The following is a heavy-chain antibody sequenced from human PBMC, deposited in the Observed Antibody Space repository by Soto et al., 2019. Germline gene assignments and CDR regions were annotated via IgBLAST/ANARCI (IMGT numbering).Heavy chain of an antibody. D-gene: IGHD5-12*01. CDR3: ARSGYTKSYNWFDP. J-gene: IGHJ5*02. CDR2: ISAYNGNT. Sequence: ASVKVSCKASGYTCTSYAISWVRQAPGQGLEWMGWISAYNGNTNYAQKFQGRITMTTDTSTSTAYMELRTLRSDDTAVYYCARSGYTKSYNWFDPWGQGTLVTVSS. CDR1: GYTCTSYA. V-gene: IGHV1-18*01.